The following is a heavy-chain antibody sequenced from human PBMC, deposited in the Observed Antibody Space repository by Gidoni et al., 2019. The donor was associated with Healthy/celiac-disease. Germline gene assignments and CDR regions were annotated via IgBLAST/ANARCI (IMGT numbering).Heavy chain of an antibody. V-gene: IGHV3-11*01. CDR1: GFTFSDYY. J-gene: IGHJ4*02. CDR3: ARVVSTSSGWSDY. Sequence: QVHLVESGGGLVKTGGSLRRSCAAAGFTFSDYYMSWIRQAPGKGLVWVSYISGSGETIHYGVSVKGRFSMSRDNARNSLYLQMNSLRAEDTAVYYCARVVSTSSGWSDYWGQGALVTVSS. D-gene: IGHD6-6*01. CDR2: ISGSGETI.